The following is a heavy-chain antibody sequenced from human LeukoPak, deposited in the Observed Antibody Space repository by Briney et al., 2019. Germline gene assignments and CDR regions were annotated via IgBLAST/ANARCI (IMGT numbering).Heavy chain of an antibody. D-gene: IGHD4-23*01. CDR3: AKVMITVVTTSKLDS. CDR2: ISYDGSNK. V-gene: IGHV3-30*14. J-gene: IGHJ4*02. CDR1: GCTFTNYA. Sequence: TGGSLRLSCAASGCTFTNYAIHWVRQAPGKGLEWVAVISYDGSNKYYAASLKGRFTISRDNAKNTLYLQMNNLRTDDTAFYFCAKVMITVVTTSKLDSWGQGTLVTVSS.